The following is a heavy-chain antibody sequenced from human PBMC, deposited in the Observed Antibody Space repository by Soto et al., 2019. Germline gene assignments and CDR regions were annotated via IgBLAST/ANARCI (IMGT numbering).Heavy chain of an antibody. V-gene: IGHV5-51*01. J-gene: IGHJ4*02. CDR3: ARRVTAEFAY. CDR2: IYPGDSDT. Sequence: MPGKGLEWMGIIYPGDSDTRYSPSFQGQVTISADKSISTAYLQWSSLKASDTAMYYCARRVTAEFAYLGQGNLVTVS. D-gene: IGHD4-4*01.